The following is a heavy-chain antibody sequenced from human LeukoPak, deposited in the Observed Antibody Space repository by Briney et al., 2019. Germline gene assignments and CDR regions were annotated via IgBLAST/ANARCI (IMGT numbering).Heavy chain of an antibody. CDR2: ITTDGSST. Sequence: GGSLRLFCAASGFTFSSYWMHWVRQAPGEGLVWVSRITTDGSSTRYADSVKGRFTISRDNAKNTLYLQMNSLRAEDTAVYYCVRGFDYWGQGTLVTVSS. J-gene: IGHJ4*02. CDR1: GFTFSSYW. V-gene: IGHV3-74*01. CDR3: VRGFDY.